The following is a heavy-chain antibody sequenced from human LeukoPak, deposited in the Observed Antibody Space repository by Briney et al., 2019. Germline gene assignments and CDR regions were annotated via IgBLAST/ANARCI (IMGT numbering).Heavy chain of an antibody. D-gene: IGHD4-11*01. CDR3: AKDPDYSNYGWFDP. V-gene: IGHV3-33*06. CDR2: IWYDGSNK. Sequence: PGGSLRLSCAASGFTFSSYAMSWVRQAPGKGLEWVAVIWYDGSNKYYADSVKGRFTISRDNSKNTLYLQMNSLRAEDTAVYYCAKDPDYSNYGWFDPWGQGTLVTVSS. J-gene: IGHJ5*02. CDR1: GFTFSSYA.